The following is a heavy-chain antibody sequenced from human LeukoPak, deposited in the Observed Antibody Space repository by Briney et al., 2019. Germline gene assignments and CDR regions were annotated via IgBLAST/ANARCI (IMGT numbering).Heavy chain of an antibody. D-gene: IGHD7-27*01. Sequence: PGGSLRLSCAASGFTFSSYAMSWVRQAPGKGLEWVSAISGSGGSTYYADSGKGRFTISRDNSKNTLYLQRNSLRAEDTAVYYCAKDPLTGDPYYYMDVWGKGTTVTVSS. CDR1: GFTFSSYA. CDR2: ISGSGGST. J-gene: IGHJ6*03. CDR3: AKDPLTGDPYYYMDV. V-gene: IGHV3-23*01.